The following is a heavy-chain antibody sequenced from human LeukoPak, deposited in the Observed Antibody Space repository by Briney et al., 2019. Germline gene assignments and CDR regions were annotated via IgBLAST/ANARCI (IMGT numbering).Heavy chain of an antibody. CDR2: ISFDGSNK. CDR1: GFTFTTYG. D-gene: IGHD1-26*01. V-gene: IGHV3-30*06. Sequence: GGSLRLSCAASGFTFTTYGMHWVRQAPGMGLEWVASISFDGSNKYYADSVKGRFTISRDNSKNTLYLQMNSLRAEDTAVYYCAKDRSESYFYFDFWGQGTLVTVSS. CDR3: AKDRSESYFYFDF. J-gene: IGHJ4*02.